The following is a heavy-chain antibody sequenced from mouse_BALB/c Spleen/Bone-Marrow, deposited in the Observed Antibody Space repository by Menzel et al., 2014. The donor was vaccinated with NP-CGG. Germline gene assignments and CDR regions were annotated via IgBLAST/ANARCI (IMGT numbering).Heavy chain of an antibody. Sequence: EVQLQQSGPELVKPGASVKISCKASGYPFTGYFMNWVMQSHGKSLEWIGRINPYNGDTFYNQKFKGKATLTVDKSSSTAHMELRSLASEDSAVYYCASSFITTAYYFDYWGQGTTLPVSS. CDR2: INPYNGDT. J-gene: IGHJ2*01. CDR1: GYPFTGYF. V-gene: IGHV1-20*02. D-gene: IGHD1-2*01. CDR3: ASSFITTAYYFDY.